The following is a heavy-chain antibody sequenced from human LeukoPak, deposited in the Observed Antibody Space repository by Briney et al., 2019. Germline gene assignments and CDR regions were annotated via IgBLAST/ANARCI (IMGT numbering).Heavy chain of an antibody. D-gene: IGHD2-2*02. V-gene: IGHV3-74*01. CDR2: INSGGSGT. CDR3: ARDRVQLLYVFDY. CDR1: GFAFSSNW. Sequence: PGGSLRLSCAASGFAFSSNWMHWVRQTPGKGLVWVSRINSGGSGTSYADSVEGRFTISRDNAKNTLYLQMNSLRAEDTAVYYCARDRVQLLYVFDYWGQGTLVTVSS. J-gene: IGHJ4*02.